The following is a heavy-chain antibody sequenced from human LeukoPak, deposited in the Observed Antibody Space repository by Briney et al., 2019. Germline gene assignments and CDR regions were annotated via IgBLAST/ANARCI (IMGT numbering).Heavy chain of an antibody. CDR1: GGSISSSSYY. Sequence: SETLSLTCTVSGGSISSSSYYWGWIRQPPGKGLEWIGSFYYSGSTYYNPSLESRVTISVDTSKNQFSLKLTSVTAADTAVYYCARGLGATTALASDYWGQGTLVTVSS. CDR3: ARGLGATTALASDY. D-gene: IGHD1-26*01. V-gene: IGHV4-39*01. J-gene: IGHJ4*02. CDR2: FYYSGST.